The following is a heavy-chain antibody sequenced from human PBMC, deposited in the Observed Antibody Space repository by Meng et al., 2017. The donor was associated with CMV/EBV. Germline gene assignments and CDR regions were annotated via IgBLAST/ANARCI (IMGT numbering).Heavy chain of an antibody. Sequence: ASVKVSCKTSGYTFSNFGIAWVRQATGQGLEWMGWMNPNSGNTGYAQKFQGRVTMTRNTSISTAYMELSSLRSEDTTVYYCARGPRLRRLFPPPRPYYYYYGMDVWGQGTTVTVSS. V-gene: IGHV1-8*01. J-gene: IGHJ6*02. CDR3: ARGPRLRRLFPPPRPYYYYYGMDV. D-gene: IGHD3-22*01. CDR2: MNPNSGNT. CDR1: GYTFSNFG.